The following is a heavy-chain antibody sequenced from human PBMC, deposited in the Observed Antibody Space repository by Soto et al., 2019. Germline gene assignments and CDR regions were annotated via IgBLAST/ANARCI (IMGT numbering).Heavy chain of an antibody. D-gene: IGHD4-17*01. V-gene: IGHV3-23*01. CDR2: LYGGGGHT. Sequence: AGGSLRLSCAASGFTFSSYAMIWVRQAPGKGLEWVSGLYGGGGHTNYADSVKGRFTISRDNSKNTLYLQMNSLRPEDTAVYRCAKDAVSGDGVWLAESWGQGTLVTVSS. J-gene: IGHJ5*02. CDR3: AKDAVSGDGVWLAES. CDR1: GFTFSSYA.